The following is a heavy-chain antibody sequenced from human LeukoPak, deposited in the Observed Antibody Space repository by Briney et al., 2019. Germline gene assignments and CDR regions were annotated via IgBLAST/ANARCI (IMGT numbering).Heavy chain of an antibody. CDR3: ARFFAARRGYFDY. CDR2: IYYSGST. V-gene: IGHV4-39*07. D-gene: IGHD6-6*01. Sequence: SETLSLTCTVSGGSISSSSYYWGWIRQPPGKGLEWIGSIYYSGSTYHNPSLKSRVTISVDTSKNQFSLKLSSVTAADTAVYYCARFFAARRGYFDYSGQGTLVTVSS. CDR1: GGSISSSSYY. J-gene: IGHJ4*02.